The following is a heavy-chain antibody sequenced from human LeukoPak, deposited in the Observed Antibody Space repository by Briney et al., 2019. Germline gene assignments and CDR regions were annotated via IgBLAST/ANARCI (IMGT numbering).Heavy chain of an antibody. CDR1: GFTFSSYE. Sequence: GGSLRLSCAASGFTFSSYEMNWVRQAPGKGLEWVSYISSSGSTIYYADSVKGRFTISRDNAKNSLYLQMNSLRAEDTAVYYCARGYYYGSGSYSLSAFDIWGQGTMVTVSS. V-gene: IGHV3-48*03. J-gene: IGHJ3*02. CDR2: ISSSGSTI. D-gene: IGHD3-10*01. CDR3: ARGYYYGSGSYSLSAFDI.